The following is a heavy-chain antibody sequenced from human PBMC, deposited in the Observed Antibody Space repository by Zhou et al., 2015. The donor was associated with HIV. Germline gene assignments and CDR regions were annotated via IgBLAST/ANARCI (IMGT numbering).Heavy chain of an antibody. V-gene: IGHV3-48*04. Sequence: EVKLVESGGRLGTAGGSLRLSCAASGFTFGGYGMAWVRQAPGKGLEWISFITKTSNIIYYADSVKGRFTISRDNARNSLYLQMNSLRAEDTAVYYCARDLTGVAVLDYWGQGTLVTVSS. CDR1: GFTFGGYG. J-gene: IGHJ4*02. CDR2: ITKTSNII. D-gene: IGHD1-20*01. CDR3: ARDLTGVAVLDY.